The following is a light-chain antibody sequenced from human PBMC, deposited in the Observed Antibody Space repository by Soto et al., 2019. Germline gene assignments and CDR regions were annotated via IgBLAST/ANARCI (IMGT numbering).Light chain of an antibody. CDR1: SSDVGGYNY. V-gene: IGLV2-8*01. CDR2: EVS. Sequence: ISSNRNSSDVGGYNYVSWYQQHPGKAPKLMIYEVSKRPSGVPDRFSGSKSGNTASLTVSGLQAEDEADYYCSSYAGSNSYVFGTGTKVTVL. J-gene: IGLJ1*01. CDR3: SSYAGSNSYV.